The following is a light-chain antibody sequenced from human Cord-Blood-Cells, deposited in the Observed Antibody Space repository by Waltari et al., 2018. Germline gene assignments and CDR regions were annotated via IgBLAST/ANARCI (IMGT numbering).Light chain of an antibody. J-gene: IGKJ2*01. V-gene: IGKV1-5*03. CDR1: QSLSSW. CDR2: KAS. Sequence: DIQMTQSPSTLSASVGDRVTITCRASQSLSSWLAWYQQKPGKAPKLLIYKASSLESGVPSRFSGSGSGTEFTLTISSLQPDDFATYYCQQYNRDMYTFGQGTKLEIK. CDR3: QQYNRDMYT.